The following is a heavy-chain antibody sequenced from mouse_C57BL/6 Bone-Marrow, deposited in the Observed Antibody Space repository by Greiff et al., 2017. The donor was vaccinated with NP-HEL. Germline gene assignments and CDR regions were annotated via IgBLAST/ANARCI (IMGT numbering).Heavy chain of an antibody. CDR2: ICPGNSDT. V-gene: IGHV1-5*01. J-gene: IGHJ3*01. CDR1: GYTFPRYR. CDR3: TADVFFAY. Sequence: EVQLQQSGTVLARPGASVKMFCKTSGYTFPRYRMPWVKQRPGQGLEWIGAICPGNSDTSYNKKFKGQAQLTAVTSASTAYMELSSLTNDDSAVYYCTADVFFAYGGRGTLVTVSA.